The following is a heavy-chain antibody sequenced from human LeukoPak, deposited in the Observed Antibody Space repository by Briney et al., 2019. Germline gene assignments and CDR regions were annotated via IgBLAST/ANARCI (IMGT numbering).Heavy chain of an antibody. V-gene: IGHV1-24*01. CDR1: GYTLTELS. J-gene: IGHJ1*01. CDR3: ATVSYYYDSSGYQGDFQH. D-gene: IGHD3-22*01. CDR2: FDPEDGET. Sequence: ASVKVSCKVSGYTLTELSIHWVRLAPGKGLEWMGGFDPEDGETIYAQRFQGRVTMTEDTSTDTAYMELSSLRSEDAAVYYCATVSYYYDSSGYQGDFQHWGQGTLVTVSS.